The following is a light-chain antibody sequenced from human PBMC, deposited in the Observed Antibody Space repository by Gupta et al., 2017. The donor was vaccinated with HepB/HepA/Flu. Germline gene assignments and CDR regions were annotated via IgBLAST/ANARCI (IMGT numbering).Light chain of an antibody. Sequence: VLTQSPGTLCLSPEARATLSCRPSQSVRGTSIAWYQHKAGKSPRLLIYSASGGATGIPARFSGSGSGTDFTLTISSLQPEDVAVYYCQKVNSAPRTFGRGTQVEIK. CDR2: SAS. CDR3: QKVNSAPRT. CDR1: QSVRGTS. J-gene: IGKJ4*01. V-gene: IGKV3-20*02.